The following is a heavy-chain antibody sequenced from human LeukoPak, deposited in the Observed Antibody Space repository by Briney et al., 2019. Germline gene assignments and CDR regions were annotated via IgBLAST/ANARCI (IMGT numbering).Heavy chain of an antibody. V-gene: IGHV1-2*02. J-gene: IGHJ5*02. CDR2: INPNSGGT. Sequence: GASVKVSCKASGYTFTGYYMHWVRQAPGQGLEWMGWINPNSGGTNYAQKFQGRVTMTRDASISTAYMELSRLRADDTAVYYCARDNSLRDTARWFDPWGQGTLVTVSS. CDR1: GYTFTGYY. CDR3: ARDNSLRDTARWFDP. D-gene: IGHD5-24*01.